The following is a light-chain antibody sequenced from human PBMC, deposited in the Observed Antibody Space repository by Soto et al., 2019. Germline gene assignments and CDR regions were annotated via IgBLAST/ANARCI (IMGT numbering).Light chain of an antibody. CDR1: QSISSY. CDR3: QQSYSTPYT. CDR2: AAS. Sequence: DIQMTQSPSSLSAYVGDRVTITCRASQSISSYLNWYQQKPGKAPKLLIYAASSLQSGVPSRFSGSGSGTDFTRTISILQPEDFATYYCQQSYSTPYTFGQGTKLEIQ. J-gene: IGKJ2*01. V-gene: IGKV1-39*01.